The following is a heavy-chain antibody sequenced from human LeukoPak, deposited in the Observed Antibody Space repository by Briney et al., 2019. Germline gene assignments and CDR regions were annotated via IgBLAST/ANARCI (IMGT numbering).Heavy chain of an antibody. CDR1: EFSVGSNY. J-gene: IGHJ6*03. D-gene: IGHD1-26*01. CDR3: ARDPYSGSYGNYYYYFMDV. Sequence: GGSLRLSCAASEFSVGSNYMTWVRQAPGKGLEWVSSITSGSSYIYYADSVKGRFTISRDNAKNSLYLQMNSLRAEDTAVYYCARDPYSGSYGNYYYYFMDVWGKGTTVTVSS. CDR2: ITSGSSYI. V-gene: IGHV3-21*01.